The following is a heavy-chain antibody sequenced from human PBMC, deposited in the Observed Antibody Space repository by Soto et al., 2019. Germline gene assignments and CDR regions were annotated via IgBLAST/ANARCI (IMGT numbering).Heavy chain of an antibody. D-gene: IGHD2-15*01. Sequence: GGSLRLSCAASEFTFSNAWMSWVRQAPGKGLEWVGRIKSKTDGGATDYAAPVKGRFTISGDDSKNTLYLQMNSLKTEDTAVYYCTTVTVVDVHSDYWGQGTLVTVSS. CDR1: EFTFSNAW. CDR2: IKSKTDGGAT. CDR3: TTVTVVDVHSDY. V-gene: IGHV3-15*01. J-gene: IGHJ4*02.